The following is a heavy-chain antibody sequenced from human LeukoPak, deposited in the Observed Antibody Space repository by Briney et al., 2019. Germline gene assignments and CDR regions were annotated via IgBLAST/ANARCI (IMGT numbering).Heavy chain of an antibody. CDR2: ISAYNGNT. Sequence: ASVKVSCKASGYTFTSYGISWVRQAPGQGLEWMGWISAYNGNTNYAQKLKGRVTMTTDTSTSTAYMELRSLRSDDTAGYYCAGGAPRYCSSTSCYESHFDYWGQGTLVTVSS. V-gene: IGHV1-18*01. CDR3: AGGAPRYCSSTSCYESHFDY. J-gene: IGHJ4*02. D-gene: IGHD2-2*01. CDR1: GYTFTSYG.